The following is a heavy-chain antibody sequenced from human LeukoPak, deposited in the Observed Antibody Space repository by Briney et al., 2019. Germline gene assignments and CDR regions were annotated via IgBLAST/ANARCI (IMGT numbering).Heavy chain of an antibody. J-gene: IGHJ4*02. CDR3: ARLPAAIGGYYFDY. D-gene: IGHD2-2*01. Sequence: PSETLSLTCAVSGGSISSSNWWSWVRQPPGKGLEWIGEIYHSGSTNYNPSLKSRVTISVDKSKNQFSLKLSSVTAADTAVYYCARLPAAIGGYYFDYWGQGTLVTVSS. CDR1: GGSISSSNW. CDR2: IYHSGST. V-gene: IGHV4-4*02.